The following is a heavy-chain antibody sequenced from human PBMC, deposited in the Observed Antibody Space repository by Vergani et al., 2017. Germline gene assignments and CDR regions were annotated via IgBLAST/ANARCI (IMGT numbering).Heavy chain of an antibody. CDR3: TWLYGPTGHWYFDF. CDR2: IDWDDEK. Sequence: QVTLKESGPALVKPTQTLTLTCTVSGIPLSTSGMRVSWIRQPPGKAPEWLARIDWDDEKFYSPSLKTRLTISKDTSKNQAVLTMTKMDPVDTAMYYCTWLYGPTGHWYFDFWGRGTLVAVSS. CDR1: GIPLSTSGMR. V-gene: IGHV2-70*04. D-gene: IGHD3-10*01. J-gene: IGHJ2*01.